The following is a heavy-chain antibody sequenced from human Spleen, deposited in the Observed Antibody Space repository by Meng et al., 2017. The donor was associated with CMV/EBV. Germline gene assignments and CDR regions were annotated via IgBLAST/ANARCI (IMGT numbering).Heavy chain of an antibody. Sequence: GESLKISCAASGLTVSSNYMSWVRQAPGKGLEWVSIMYSGGSTFYADSVKGRFTISRDKSENTLFLQMNSLRADDTAVYYCARGGYCSSTSCYKPTHFDYWGQGTLVTVSS. CDR2: MYSGGST. V-gene: IGHV3-53*05. CDR3: ARGGYCSSTSCYKPTHFDY. J-gene: IGHJ4*02. CDR1: GLTVSSNY. D-gene: IGHD2-2*02.